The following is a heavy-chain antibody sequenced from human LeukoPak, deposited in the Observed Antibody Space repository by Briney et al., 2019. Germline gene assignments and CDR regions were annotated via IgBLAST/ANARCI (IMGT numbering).Heavy chain of an antibody. D-gene: IGHD3-22*01. Sequence: GGSLRLSCAASGFTFSSYAMHWVRQAPGKGLEWVAVTSYDGSNKYYADSVKGRFTISRDSSENTLYLQMNSLRAEDTAVYYCARDRGAMIVVVTIDFWGQGTLVTVSS. J-gene: IGHJ4*02. V-gene: IGHV3-30*04. CDR1: GFTFSSYA. CDR2: TSYDGSNK. CDR3: ARDRGAMIVVVTIDF.